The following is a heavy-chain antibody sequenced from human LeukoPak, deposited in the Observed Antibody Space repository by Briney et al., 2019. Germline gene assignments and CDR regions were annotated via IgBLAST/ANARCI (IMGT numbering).Heavy chain of an antibody. V-gene: IGHV4-34*01. CDR3: ARAGVVGATMYYGMDV. J-gene: IGHJ6*02. CDR1: GGSFSGYY. CDR2: INHSGST. D-gene: IGHD1-26*01. Sequence: SETLSLTCAVYGGSFSGYYWSWIRQPPGKGLEWIGEINHSGSTNYNPSLKSRVTIPVDTSKNQFSLKLSSVTAADTAVYYCARAGVVGATMYYGMDVWGQGTTVTVSS.